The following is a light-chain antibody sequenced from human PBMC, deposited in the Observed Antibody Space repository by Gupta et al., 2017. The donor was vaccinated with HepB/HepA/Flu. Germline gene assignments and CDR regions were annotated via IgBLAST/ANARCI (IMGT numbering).Light chain of an antibody. J-gene: IGKJ1*01. CDR3: QQYYNLLWT. CDR1: QDISNY. Sequence: DIQMTQSPSSLSASVGDRVTITCQASQDISNYLNWYQQKPGKAPKLLIYDASNFETGVPSRFSGSGSGTDFTFTISSLQPEDIATYYCQQYYNLLWTFGQGTKVEIK. V-gene: IGKV1-33*01. CDR2: DAS.